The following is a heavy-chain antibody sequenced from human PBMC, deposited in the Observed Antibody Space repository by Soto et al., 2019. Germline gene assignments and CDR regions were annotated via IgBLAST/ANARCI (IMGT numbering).Heavy chain of an antibody. J-gene: IGHJ6*02. CDR1: GGSISSSSYY. V-gene: IGHV4-39*01. CDR2: IYYSGST. Sequence: SETLSLTCTVSGGSISSSSYYWGWIRQPPGKGLEWIGSIYYSGSTYYNPSLKSRVTISVDTSKNQFSLKLGSVTAADTAVYYCNRSPERLKVVYYYYGMDVWGQGTTVTVSS. D-gene: IGHD2-15*01. CDR3: NRSPERLKVVYYYYGMDV.